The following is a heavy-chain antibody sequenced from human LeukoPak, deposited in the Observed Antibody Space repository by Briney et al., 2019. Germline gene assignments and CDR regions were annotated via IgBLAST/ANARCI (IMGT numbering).Heavy chain of an antibody. CDR2: INPNSGGT. Sequence: ASVKVSCKASGYTFTGYYMHWVRQAPGQGLEWMGWINPNSGGTNYAQKFQGRVTMTRDTSISTAYMELRSLRSDDTAVYYCARGGSYSGSLSYFDYWGQGTLVTVSS. D-gene: IGHD1-26*01. CDR3: ARGGSYSGSLSYFDY. CDR1: GYTFTGYY. V-gene: IGHV1-2*02. J-gene: IGHJ4*02.